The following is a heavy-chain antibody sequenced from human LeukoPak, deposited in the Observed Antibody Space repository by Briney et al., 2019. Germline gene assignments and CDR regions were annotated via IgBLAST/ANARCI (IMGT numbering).Heavy chain of an antibody. J-gene: IGHJ6*02. CDR2: ISSSSSYI. CDR3: ARDGQWLAPGHYGMDV. D-gene: IGHD6-19*01. CDR1: GFTFSSYS. Sequence: GGSLRLSCAASGFTFSSYSMNWVRQAPGKGLEWVSSISSSSSYIYYADSVKGRFTISRDNAKNSLYLQMNSLRAEDTAVYYCARDGQWLAPGHYGMDVWGQGTTVTVSS. V-gene: IGHV3-21*01.